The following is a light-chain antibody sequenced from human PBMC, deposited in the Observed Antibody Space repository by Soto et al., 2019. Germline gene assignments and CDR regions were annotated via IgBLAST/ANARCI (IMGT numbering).Light chain of an antibody. CDR1: QAIRID. J-gene: IGKJ2*01. V-gene: IGKV1-6*01. CDR2: AAS. CDR3: LQDYSYPYT. Sequence: AIQMTQSPSSLSASVGDRVTITCRASQAIRIDLGWYQLKPGKAPKLLIYAASSLQSGVPSRFSGSGSGTDFTLTISSLQPEDFATYYCLQDYSYPYTFGQGTKLEIK.